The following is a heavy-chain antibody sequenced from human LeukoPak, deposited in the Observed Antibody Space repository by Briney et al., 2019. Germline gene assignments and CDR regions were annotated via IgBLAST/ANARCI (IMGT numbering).Heavy chain of an antibody. CDR3: ARVLSSSWYVTVDY. J-gene: IGHJ4*02. CDR2: IYYSGST. D-gene: IGHD6-13*01. CDR1: GGSISSYY. V-gene: IGHV4-59*12. Sequence: SETLSLTCTVSGGSISSYYWSWIRRPPGKGLEWIGYIYYSGSTYYNPSLKSRVTISVDTSKNQFSLKLSSVTAADTAVYYCARVLSSSWYVTVDYWGQGTLVTVSS.